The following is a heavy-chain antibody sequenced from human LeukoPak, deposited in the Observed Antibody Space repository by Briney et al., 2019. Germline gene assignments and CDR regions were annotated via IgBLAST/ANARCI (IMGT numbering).Heavy chain of an antibody. CDR1: GGTFSSYA. D-gene: IGHD2-15*01. CDR3: ARLNLDSGGSWYYFDY. V-gene: IGHV1-69*05. CDR2: IIPIFGTA. J-gene: IGHJ4*02. Sequence: SVKVSCKASGGTFSSYAISWVRQAPGQGLEWMGRIIPIFGTANYAQKFQGRVTITTDESTSTAYMELSSLRSEDTAVYYCARLNLDSGGSWYYFDYSGQGTLVTVST.